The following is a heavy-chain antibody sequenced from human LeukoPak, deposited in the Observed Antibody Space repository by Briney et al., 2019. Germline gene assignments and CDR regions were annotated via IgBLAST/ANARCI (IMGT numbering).Heavy chain of an antibody. CDR3: ARDHWGSGMAHAA. V-gene: IGHV1-69*13. CDR1: GGTFSSYA. CDR2: IIPIFGTA. Sequence: ASVKVSCKASGGTFSSYAISWVRQAPGQGLEWMGGIIPIFGTASYAQKFQGRVTITADESTSTAYMELSSLRSEDTAVYYCARDHWGSGMAHAAWGQGTLVTVSS. J-gene: IGHJ5*02. D-gene: IGHD7-27*01.